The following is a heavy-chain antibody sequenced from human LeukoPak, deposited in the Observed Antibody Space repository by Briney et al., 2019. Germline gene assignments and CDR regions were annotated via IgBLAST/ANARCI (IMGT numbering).Heavy chain of an antibody. CDR1: GASSSGSY. D-gene: IGHD3/OR15-3a*01. CDR2: IYYSGTT. CDR3: AKSTLDNIWCPGD. V-gene: IGHV4-59*01. Sequence: PSGTLSLTCPVSGASSSGSYWGWIRQPPGKGLEWIGYIYYSGTTNYNPSLMSRVTISIDTSKEQFSLRLSSVTAADTAVYYCAKSTLDNIWCPGDWGQGALGTV. J-gene: IGHJ4*02.